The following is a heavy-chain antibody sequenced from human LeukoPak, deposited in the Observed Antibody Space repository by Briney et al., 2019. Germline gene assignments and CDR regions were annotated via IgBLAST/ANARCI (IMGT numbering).Heavy chain of an antibody. J-gene: IGHJ4*02. CDR3: ARGYDFWSGYSL. D-gene: IGHD3-3*01. V-gene: IGHV1-69*01. CDR2: IIPIFGTA. CDR1: GGTFSSYA. Sequence: GASVKVSCKASGGTFSSYAISWVRQAPGQGLEWMGGIIPIFGTANYAQKFQGRVTITADESTSTAYMGLSSLRSEDTAVYYCARGYDFWSGYSLWGQGTLVTVSS.